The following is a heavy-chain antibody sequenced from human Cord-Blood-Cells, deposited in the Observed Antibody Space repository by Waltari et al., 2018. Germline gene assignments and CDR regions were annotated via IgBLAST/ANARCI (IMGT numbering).Heavy chain of an antibody. V-gene: IGHV1-8*03. J-gene: IGHJ3*02. D-gene: IGHD2-21*02. CDR2: RDPNRGNT. CDR1: GYTFTSYD. CDR3: LYCGGDCYAFDI. Sequence: QVQLVQSGAEVKKPGASVKVSCKASGYTFTSYDINWVRQATGQGLEWMGWRDPNRGNTGYEQKFPGRVTITRNTSISTAYMRLSSLRSEDTAVYYCLYCGGDCYAFDIWGQGTMVTVSS.